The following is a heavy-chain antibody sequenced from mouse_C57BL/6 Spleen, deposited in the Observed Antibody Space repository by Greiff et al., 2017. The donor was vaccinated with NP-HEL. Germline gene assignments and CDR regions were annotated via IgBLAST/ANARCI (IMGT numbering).Heavy chain of an antibody. CDR3: TRSGYYGSSYAMDY. J-gene: IGHJ4*01. D-gene: IGHD1-1*01. CDR1: GYTFTDYE. Sequence: QVQLQQSGAELVRPGASVTLSCKASGYTFTDYEMHWVKQTPVHGLEWIGAIDPETGGTAYNQKFKGEAILTADKSSSTAYMELRSLTSEDSAVYYCTRSGYYGSSYAMDYWGQGTSVTVSS. CDR2: IDPETGGT. V-gene: IGHV1-15*01.